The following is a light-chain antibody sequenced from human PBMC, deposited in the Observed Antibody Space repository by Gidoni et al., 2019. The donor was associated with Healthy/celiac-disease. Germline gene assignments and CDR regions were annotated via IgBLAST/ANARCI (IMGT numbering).Light chain of an antibody. CDR1: KLGDKS. Sequence: YPLTSPPSVSVSPGQTATITCSGDKLGDKSASWYQQKPGQSPVLVIYQDNKRPSGIPERYSGSHSGNTATLTISGTQAMDEADYYCQAWDSSAADVVFGGGTKLTVL. CDR2: QDN. J-gene: IGLJ2*01. CDR3: QAWDSSAADVV. V-gene: IGLV3-1*01.